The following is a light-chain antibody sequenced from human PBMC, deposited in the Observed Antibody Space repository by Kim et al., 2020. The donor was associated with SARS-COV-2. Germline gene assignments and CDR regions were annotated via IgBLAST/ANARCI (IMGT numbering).Light chain of an antibody. CDR2: AAS. V-gene: IGKV1-9*01. J-gene: IGKJ1*01. CDR1: QGISSY. Sequence: ASVGDRFTITCRASQGISSYLAWYQQKPGQAPKLLIYAASTLQSAVPSRFSGSGSGKDFTLTISSLQPEDFATYYCQQLNSYPWTFGQGTKVDIK. CDR3: QQLNSYPWT.